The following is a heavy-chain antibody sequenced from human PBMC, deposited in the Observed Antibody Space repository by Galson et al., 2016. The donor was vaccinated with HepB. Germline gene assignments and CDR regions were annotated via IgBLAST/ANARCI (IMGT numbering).Heavy chain of an antibody. CDR3: ARGGFIATVHYAFDAFDI. J-gene: IGHJ3*02. CDR1: GGSFSSYY. V-gene: IGHV4-34*01. Sequence: ETLSLTCAVYGGSFSSYYWSWIRQPPGKGLEWIGEINHSGSTNYNPSLKSRVTISVDSSKNQFSLKLTSVTAADTAVYYCARGGFIATVHYAFDAFDIWGQGTMVTVSS. CDR2: INHSGST. D-gene: IGHD6-13*01.